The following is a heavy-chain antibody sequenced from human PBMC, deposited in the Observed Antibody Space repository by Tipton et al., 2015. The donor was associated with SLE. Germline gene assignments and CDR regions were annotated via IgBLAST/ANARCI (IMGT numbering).Heavy chain of an antibody. D-gene: IGHD1-1*01. V-gene: IGHV4-34*01. Sequence: TLSLTCAVYGGSFSGYYWSWIRQPPGKGLEWIGEINHSGSTNYNPSLKSRVTISVDTSKNQFSLKLSSVTAADTAVYYCARGLERHDAVDIWSQGTMVTVSS. CDR1: GGSFSGYY. CDR2: INHSGST. J-gene: IGHJ3*02. CDR3: ARGLERHDAVDI.